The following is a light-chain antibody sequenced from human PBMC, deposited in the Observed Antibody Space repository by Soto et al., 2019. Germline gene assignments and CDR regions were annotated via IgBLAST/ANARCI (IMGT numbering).Light chain of an antibody. Sequence: DIQMTQSPSTLSASIGDRVTITCRASQTISSWLAWYQQKPGKAPELLIYKASSLEGGVPSRFSGSGSGTESSLTINILQPDEFTTYYCQQYNSYSTFGQGTKLEIK. CDR3: QQYNSYST. V-gene: IGKV1-5*03. CDR2: KAS. J-gene: IGKJ2*01. CDR1: QTISSW.